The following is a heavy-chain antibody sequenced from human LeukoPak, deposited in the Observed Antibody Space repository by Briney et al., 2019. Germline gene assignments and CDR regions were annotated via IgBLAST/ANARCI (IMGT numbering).Heavy chain of an antibody. CDR1: GGSISSGSYY. Sequence: SQTLSLTCTVSGGSISSGSYYWSWIRQPPGTGLEWIGSIYYTRNTYYNPSVKSRVTISVDKSKNQFSLKLISATAADTAVYYCVRGTPTGGGGFFEYWGQGALVSVSS. J-gene: IGHJ4*02. V-gene: IGHV4-39*07. CDR2: IYYTRNT. CDR3: VRGTPTGGGGFFEY. D-gene: IGHD3-16*01.